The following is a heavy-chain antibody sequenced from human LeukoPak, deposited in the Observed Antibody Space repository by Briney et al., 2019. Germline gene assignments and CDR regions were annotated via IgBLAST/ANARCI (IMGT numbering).Heavy chain of an antibody. Sequence: PGGSLRLSCVASGFNFNRYWMHWVRQAPGKGLVWVSRINSDGSNPNCADSVKGRFTISRDNAKNTLYLQMESLRAEDTAVYYCARGVNYGMDVWDRGTTVTVSS. J-gene: IGHJ6*02. V-gene: IGHV3-74*01. CDR2: INSDGSNP. CDR1: GFNFNRYW. CDR3: ARGVNYGMDV.